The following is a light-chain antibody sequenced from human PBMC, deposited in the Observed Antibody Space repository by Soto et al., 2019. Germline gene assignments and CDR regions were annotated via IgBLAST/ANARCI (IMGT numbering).Light chain of an antibody. CDR3: QQYNSYPLS. CDR1: QSISIW. CDR2: KAS. J-gene: IGKJ4*01. V-gene: IGKV1-5*03. Sequence: DIQMTQSPSTLSASVGDRVTITCRASQSISIWLAWYQQKPRKAPKLLMFKASSLQSGVPSRFNGSGSETEFTLTINSLQPDDFATYYCQQYNSYPLSFGGGTKVEIK.